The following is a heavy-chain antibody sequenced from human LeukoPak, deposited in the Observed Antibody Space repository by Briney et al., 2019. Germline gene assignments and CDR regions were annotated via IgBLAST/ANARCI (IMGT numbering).Heavy chain of an antibody. CDR1: GYTFTGYY. D-gene: IGHD3-10*01. CDR2: ISAYNGNT. CDR3: ARNGYGGVWYYYMDV. J-gene: IGHJ6*03. V-gene: IGHV1-18*04. Sequence: ASVKVSCKASGYTFTGYYMHWVRQAPGQGLEWMGWISAYNGNTNYAQKLQGRVTMTTDTSTSTAYMELRSLRSDDTAVYYCARNGYGGVWYYYMDVWGKGTTVTVSS.